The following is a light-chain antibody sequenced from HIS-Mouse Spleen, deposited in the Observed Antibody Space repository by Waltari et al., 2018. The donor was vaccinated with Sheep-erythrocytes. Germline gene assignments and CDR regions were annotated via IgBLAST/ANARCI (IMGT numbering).Light chain of an antibody. CDR1: SSNIGSNT. J-gene: IGLJ2*01. CDR2: SNK. Sequence: QSVLTQPPSASGTPGQRVTISCSGSSSNIGSNTVNWYQQLPGTAPKHLIYSNKRRPSGVPDRFSGAKSGTSASLAISGLQSEDEADYYCAAWDDSLNGVVFGGGTKLTVL. CDR3: AAWDDSLNGVV. V-gene: IGLV1-44*01.